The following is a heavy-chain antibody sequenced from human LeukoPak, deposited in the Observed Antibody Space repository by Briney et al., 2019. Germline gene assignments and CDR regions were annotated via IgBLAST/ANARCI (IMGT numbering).Heavy chain of an antibody. CDR2: IYYSGST. Sequence: PSETLSLTCTVSSGSISSYYWSWIRQPPGKGLEWIGYIYYSGSTNYNPSLKSRVTISVDTSKNQFSLKLSSVTAADTAVYYCARSLNSDWFDPWGQGTLVTVSS. CDR3: ARSLNSDWFDP. D-gene: IGHD1-1*01. CDR1: SGSISSYY. V-gene: IGHV4-59*01. J-gene: IGHJ5*02.